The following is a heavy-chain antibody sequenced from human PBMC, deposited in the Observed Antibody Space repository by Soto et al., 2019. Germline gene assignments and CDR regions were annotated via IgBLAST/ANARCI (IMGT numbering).Heavy chain of an antibody. J-gene: IGHJ6*03. CDR1: GYTFTSYY. CDR2: INPSGGST. V-gene: IGHV1-46*03. CDR3: ASSDFWSGYYTLRYYYMDV. Sequence: ASVKVSCKAPGYTFTSYYMHWVRQAPGQGLEWMGIINPSGGSTSYAQKFQGRVTMTRDTSTSTVYMELSSLRSEDTAVYYCASSDFWSGYYTLRYYYMDVWGKGTTLTVSS. D-gene: IGHD3-3*01.